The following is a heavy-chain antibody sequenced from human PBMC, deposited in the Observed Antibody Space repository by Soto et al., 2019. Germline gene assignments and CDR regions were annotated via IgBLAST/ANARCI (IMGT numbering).Heavy chain of an antibody. Sequence: SATLSLTCTVSGGSISGYYWNWIRQSPGKGLEWIGYIYYSGSTNYNPSLKSRVIISVDTSKNQFSLQLSSVTPADTAVYYCARDLRITGVDAFDIWGQGTMVTVS. V-gene: IGHV4-59*01. CDR1: GGSISGYY. CDR2: IYYSGST. CDR3: ARDLRITGVDAFDI. J-gene: IGHJ3*02. D-gene: IGHD3-16*01.